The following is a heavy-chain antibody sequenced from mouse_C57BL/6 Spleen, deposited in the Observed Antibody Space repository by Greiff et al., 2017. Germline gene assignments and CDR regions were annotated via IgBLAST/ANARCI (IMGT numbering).Heavy chain of an antibody. V-gene: IGHV1-72*01. J-gene: IGHJ4*01. CDR3: ARGDSGYAMDY. D-gene: IGHD1-3*01. CDR1: GYTFTSYW. Sequence: QVQLQQPGAELVKPGASVKLSCKASGYTFTSYWMHWVKQRPGRGLAWIGRIDPKSGGTKYNEKFKSKATLTVDKPSSTAYMQLSSLTAEDSAVYDCARGDSGYAMDYWGQGTSVTVAS. CDR2: IDPKSGGT.